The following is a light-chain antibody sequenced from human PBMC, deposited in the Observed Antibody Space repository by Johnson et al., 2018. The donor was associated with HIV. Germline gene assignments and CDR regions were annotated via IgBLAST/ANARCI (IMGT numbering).Light chain of an antibody. Sequence: QSVLTQPPSASGTPGQRVTISCSGSSSNIGSNSVNWYQQLPGTAPKLLIYSNNQRPSGVPDRFSGSKSGTSASLAISGLQSGDEADYYCAAWDDSLNALWCFGTGTKVTVL. CDR1: SSNIGSNS. J-gene: IGLJ1*01. CDR2: SNN. V-gene: IGLV1-44*01. CDR3: AAWDDSLNALWC.